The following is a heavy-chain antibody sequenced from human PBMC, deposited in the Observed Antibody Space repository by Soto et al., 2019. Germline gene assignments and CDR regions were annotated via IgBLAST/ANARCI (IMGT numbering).Heavy chain of an antibody. V-gene: IGHV3-33*01. D-gene: IGHD1-7*01. CDR2: VWHDGSKQ. Sequence: PGGSLRLSCVASGFTFSTYGIYWVRQAPAKGLEWVALVWHDGSKQYYADSAKGRFIISRDNSMNTVYLQMNSLRAEDTAVYYCARTDWNYGTGVFDIWGQGTMVTVSS. CDR1: GFTFSTYG. J-gene: IGHJ3*02. CDR3: ARTDWNYGTGVFDI.